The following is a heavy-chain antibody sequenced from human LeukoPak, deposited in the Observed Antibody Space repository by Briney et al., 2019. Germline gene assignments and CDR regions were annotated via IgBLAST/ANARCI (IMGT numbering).Heavy chain of an antibody. D-gene: IGHD2-15*01. CDR2: ISSNGGST. CDR1: GFTFSSFA. CDR3: AKARGFCSGGSCYNPFDP. Sequence: GGSLRLSCSASGFTFSSFALHWVRQAPGKGLEYVSSISSNGGSTYYADSVKGRFTISRDNSKNTLYVQMNSLRAEDTAVYYCAKARGFCSGGSCYNPFDPWGQGTLVTVSS. J-gene: IGHJ5*02. V-gene: IGHV3-64*04.